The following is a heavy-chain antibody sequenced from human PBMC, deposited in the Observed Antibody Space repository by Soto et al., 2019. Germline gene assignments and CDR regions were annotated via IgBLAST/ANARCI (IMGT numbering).Heavy chain of an antibody. V-gene: IGHV1-18*01. D-gene: IGHD4-17*01. CDR2: ISAYNGNT. Sequence: ASVKVSCKASCYTFSSYGISWVRQAPGQRLEWMGWISAYNGNTNYAQKLQGRVTMTTDTSTSTAYMELRSLRSDDTAVYYCATDPRRRSVYYGAASDYWGQGTLVTVSS. CDR3: ATDPRRRSVYYGAASDY. CDR1: CYTFSSYG. J-gene: IGHJ4*02.